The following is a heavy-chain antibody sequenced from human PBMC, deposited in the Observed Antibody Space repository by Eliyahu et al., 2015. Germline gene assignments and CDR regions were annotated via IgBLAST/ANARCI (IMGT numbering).Heavy chain of an antibody. CDR2: TYRSGXA. D-gene: IGHD6-13*01. CDR3: ARQHASNWYADY. J-gene: IGHJ4*02. V-gene: IGHV4-31*03. CDR1: XXSXNNYDYY. Sequence: QVQLQESGPGLVKPSQTLSLTCTVSXXSXNNYDYYWTXIRQHPGKGLEXIGYTYRSGXAXYNPSLKSRVFMSLDXSKNQFSLRLNSVTAADTAIYYCARQHASNWYADYWGQGTLVTVSS.